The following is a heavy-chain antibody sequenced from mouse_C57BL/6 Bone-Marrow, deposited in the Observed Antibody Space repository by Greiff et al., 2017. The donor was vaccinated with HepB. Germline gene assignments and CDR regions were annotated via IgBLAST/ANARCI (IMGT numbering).Heavy chain of an antibody. V-gene: IGHV1-50*01. CDR2: IDPSDSYT. CDR1: GYTFTSYW. D-gene: IGHD2-5*01. Sequence: QVQLQQPGAELVKPGASVKLSCKASGYTFTSYWMQWVKQRPGQGLEWIGEIDPSDSYTNYHQKFKGKATLTVDTSSSTAYMQLSSLTSEDSAVYYCARGHYSNYGFFYAMDYWGQGTSVTVSS. CDR3: ARGHYSNYGFFYAMDY. J-gene: IGHJ4*01.